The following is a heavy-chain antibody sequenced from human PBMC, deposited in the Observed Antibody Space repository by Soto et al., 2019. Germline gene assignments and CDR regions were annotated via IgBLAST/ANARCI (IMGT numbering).Heavy chain of an antibody. CDR2: ISSSSSTI. Sequence: EVQLVESGGGLVQPGGSLRLSCAASGFTFSSYSMNWVRQAPGKGLEWVSYISSSSSTIYYADSVKGRFTISRDNAKNSLYLQMNSLRDEDTAVYYCARDSPAYIGYSYGSGYYYGMDVWCQVTTVTVSS. CDR1: GFTFSSYS. V-gene: IGHV3-48*02. CDR3: ARDSPAYIGYSYGSGYYYGMDV. D-gene: IGHD5-18*01. J-gene: IGHJ6*02.